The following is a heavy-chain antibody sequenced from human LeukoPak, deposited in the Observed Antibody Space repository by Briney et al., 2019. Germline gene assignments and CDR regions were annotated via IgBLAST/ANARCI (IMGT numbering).Heavy chain of an antibody. V-gene: IGHV4-39*01. Sequence: PSETLSLTCTVPGGSISRSSYYWGWIRQPPGKGLEWIGSIYYSGSTYYNPSLKSRVTISVDTSKNQFSLKLSSVTAADTAVYYCARPPGGRLDIVVVPAAIYYYYMDVWGKGTTVTVSS. CDR1: GGSISRSSYY. J-gene: IGHJ6*03. CDR2: IYYSGST. CDR3: ARPPGGRLDIVVVPAAIYYYYMDV. D-gene: IGHD2-2*01.